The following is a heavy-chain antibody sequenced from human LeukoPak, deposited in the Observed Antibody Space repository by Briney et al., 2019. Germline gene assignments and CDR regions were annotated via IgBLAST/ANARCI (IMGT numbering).Heavy chain of an antibody. CDR1: GGSISSYY. J-gene: IGHJ6*03. V-gene: IGHV4-59*01. CDR3: ARDRFGGSSMDV. D-gene: IGHD3-16*01. Sequence: SETLSLTCTVSGGSISSYYWSWIRQPPGKGLEWIGYIYYSGSTDYNPSLKSRVTISVDTSKNQFSLNLSSVTAADTAVYYCARDRFGGSSMDVWGKGTTVTVSS. CDR2: IYYSGST.